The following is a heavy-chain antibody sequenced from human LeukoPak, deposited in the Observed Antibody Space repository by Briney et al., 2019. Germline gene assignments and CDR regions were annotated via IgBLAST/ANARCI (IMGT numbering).Heavy chain of an antibody. Sequence: SETLSLTCTVSGGSISSYYWSWIRQPPGKGLEWIGYIYYGGSTNYNPSLKSRVTISVDTSKNQFSLKLSSVTAADTAVYYCARGGVGANTLDYWGQGTLVTVSS. D-gene: IGHD1-26*01. CDR3: ARGGVGANTLDY. J-gene: IGHJ4*02. V-gene: IGHV4-59*01. CDR2: IYYGGST. CDR1: GGSISSYY.